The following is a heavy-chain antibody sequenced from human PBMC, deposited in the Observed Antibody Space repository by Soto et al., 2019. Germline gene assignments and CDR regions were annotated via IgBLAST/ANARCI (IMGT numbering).Heavy chain of an antibody. CDR3: DRGRKMVAARSSMDV. CDR2: ISYDGSNI. J-gene: IGHJ6*02. Sequence: GGSLRLSCAASGFTFSSYGMHWVRQAPGKGLEWVAVISYDGSNIYYADSVKGRFTISRDNAKNTLYLQMNSLRAEDTAVYYCDRGRKMVAARSSMDVWGQGTTVTVSS. V-gene: IGHV3-30*03. CDR1: GFTFSSYG. D-gene: IGHD2-15*01.